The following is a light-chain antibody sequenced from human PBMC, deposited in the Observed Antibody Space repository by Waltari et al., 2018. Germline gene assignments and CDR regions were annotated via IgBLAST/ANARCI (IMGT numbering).Light chain of an antibody. J-gene: IGKJ1*01. CDR1: QSVSSN. Sequence: EIVMTQSPATLSLSPGDRATLSCMARQSVSSNLAWYQQKPGQAPRLLIYGASTRATGIPARFSGSGAGTEFTLTISSLQSEDFAVYYCQQYDKWPLTFGQGTKVEI. V-gene: IGKV3-15*01. CDR2: GAS. CDR3: QQYDKWPLT.